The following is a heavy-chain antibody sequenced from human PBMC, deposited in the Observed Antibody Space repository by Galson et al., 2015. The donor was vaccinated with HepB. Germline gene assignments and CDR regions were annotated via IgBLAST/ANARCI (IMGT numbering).Heavy chain of an antibody. CDR3: AKERGIAVAGFLWY. Sequence: SLRLSCAASGFNFSNYGMHWVRQAPGKGLEWVAAISHDGSDKYYADSVEGRFTISRDNSKNTLYLQMSSLRAEDTAVYNCAKERGIAVAGFLWYWGQGTLVTVSS. V-gene: IGHV3-30*18. D-gene: IGHD6-19*01. CDR1: GFNFSNYG. J-gene: IGHJ4*02. CDR2: ISHDGSDK.